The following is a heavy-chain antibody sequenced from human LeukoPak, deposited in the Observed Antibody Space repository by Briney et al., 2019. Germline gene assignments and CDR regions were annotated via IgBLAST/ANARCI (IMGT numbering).Heavy chain of an antibody. CDR3: ARDRGINNPYLPTKNAEPNWFDP. CDR2: INPSGGST. CDR1: GYTFTSYY. D-gene: IGHD1/OR15-1a*01. Sequence: GASVKVSCKASGYTFTSYYMHWVRQAPGQGLEWMGIINPSGGSTSYAQKFQGRVTMTRDTSTSTVYMELSSLRSEDTAVYYCARDRGINNPYLPTKNAEPNWFDPWGQGTLVTVSS. J-gene: IGHJ5*02. V-gene: IGHV1-46*01.